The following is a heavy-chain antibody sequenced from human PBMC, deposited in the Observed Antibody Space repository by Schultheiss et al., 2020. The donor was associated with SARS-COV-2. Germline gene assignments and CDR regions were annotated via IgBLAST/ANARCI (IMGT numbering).Heavy chain of an antibody. Sequence: SETLSLTCAVYGGSFSGYYWSWIRQPPGKGLEWIGEINHSGSTNYNPSLKSRVTISVDTSKNQFSLKLSSVTAADTAVYYCARGTNRYCSGGSCFSGRSPEYFLHWGQGTLVTVSS. J-gene: IGHJ1*01. D-gene: IGHD2-15*01. CDR2: INHSGST. CDR1: GGSFSGYY. V-gene: IGHV4-34*01. CDR3: ARGTNRYCSGGSCFSGRSPEYFLH.